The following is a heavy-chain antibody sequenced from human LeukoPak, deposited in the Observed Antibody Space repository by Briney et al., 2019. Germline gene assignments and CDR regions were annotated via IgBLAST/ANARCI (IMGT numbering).Heavy chain of an antibody. V-gene: IGHV3-74*01. CDR1: GFTFSSYW. CDR2: INSDGSST. D-gene: IGHD2-15*01. CDR3: ARVPGGNSYYYYMDV. J-gene: IGHJ6*03. Sequence: GGSLRLSCAASGFTFSSYWMHWVRQAPGKGLVWVSRINSDGSSTSYADSVKGRFTISRDNAKNTLYLQMNSLGAEDTAVYYCARVPGGNSYYYYMDVWGKGTTVTVSS.